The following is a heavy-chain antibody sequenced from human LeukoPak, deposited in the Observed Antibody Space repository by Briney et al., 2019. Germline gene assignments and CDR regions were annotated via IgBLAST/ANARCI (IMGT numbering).Heavy chain of an antibody. Sequence: PGGSLRLSCEASGFTFSYYWMTWVRQAPGEGLECVANINQDGSEKCYVESVKGRFTISRDNSKNTLYLQMNSLRAEDTAVYYCARDRTYGSSPIDYWGQGTLVTVSS. CDR1: GFTFSYYW. D-gene: IGHD6-13*01. CDR3: ARDRTYGSSPIDY. CDR2: INQDGSEK. J-gene: IGHJ4*02. V-gene: IGHV3-7*01.